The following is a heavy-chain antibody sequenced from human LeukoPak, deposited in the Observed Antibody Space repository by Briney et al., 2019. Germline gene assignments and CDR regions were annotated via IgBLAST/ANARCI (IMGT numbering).Heavy chain of an antibody. D-gene: IGHD2-2*01. CDR1: GFTFSTYA. Sequence: GGSLRLSCAASGFTFSTYAMFWVRQAPGKGLECVSAISGSGDTTYYANSVKGRFTISRDNSKNTLYLQMGSLRAEDMAVYYCARGLGYCSRTSCYPDYWGQGTLVTVSS. V-gene: IGHV3-64*01. J-gene: IGHJ4*02. CDR3: ARGLGYCSRTSCYPDY. CDR2: ISGSGDTT.